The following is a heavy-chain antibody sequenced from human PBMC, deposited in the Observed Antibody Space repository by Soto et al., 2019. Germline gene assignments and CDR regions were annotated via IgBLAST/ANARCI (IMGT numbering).Heavy chain of an antibody. CDR1: GFTFSSYS. J-gene: IGHJ4*02. Sequence: GGSLRLSCAASGFTFSSYSMNWVRQAPGKGLEWVSSISSSSSYIYYADSVKGRFTISRDNAKNSLYLQMNSLRAEDTAVYYCARPQAGFSIQLGLGYWGQGTLVTVSS. V-gene: IGHV3-21*01. CDR3: ARPQAGFSIQLGLGY. D-gene: IGHD2-21*01. CDR2: ISSSSSYI.